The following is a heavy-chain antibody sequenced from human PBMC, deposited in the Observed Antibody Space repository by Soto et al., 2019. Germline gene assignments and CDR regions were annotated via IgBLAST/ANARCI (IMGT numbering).Heavy chain of an antibody. J-gene: IGHJ3*02. V-gene: IGHV4-34*01. Sequence: SETLSLTCAVSGGSLSGYYWSWIRQPPGKRLEWIGEINHIGSTNYNPSLKSRVTILVDTSKNQFSLKLSSVTAAYTAVYYCASTHIVVVTDAFDIWGQGTMVTV. CDR1: GGSLSGYY. CDR2: INHIGST. D-gene: IGHD2-21*02. CDR3: ASTHIVVVTDAFDI.